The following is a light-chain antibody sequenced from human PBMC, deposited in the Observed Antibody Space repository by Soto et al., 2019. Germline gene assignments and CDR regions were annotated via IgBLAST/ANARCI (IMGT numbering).Light chain of an antibody. V-gene: IGLV5-37*01. CDR1: SDINVGSYN. J-gene: IGLJ2*01. CDR3: MIWPSMPVV. CDR2: YYSDSDK. Sequence: QTVVTQPPSSSASPGESASLTCTLPSDINVGSYNIYWYQQKPGSPPRYLLYYYSDSDKGQGSGVPSRFSGSKDASANTGILLISGLQSEDEADYYCMIWPSMPVVFGGGTKLTVL.